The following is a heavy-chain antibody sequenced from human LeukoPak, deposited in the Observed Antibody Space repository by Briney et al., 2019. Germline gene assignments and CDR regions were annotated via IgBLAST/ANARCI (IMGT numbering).Heavy chain of an antibody. Sequence: TLSLTCTVSGGSIGSGNYYWSWIRQPAGKGLEWIGRIYTSGSANYNPSLKSRVTMSVDTSKNQFSLKLSSVTAADTAVYYCARDLVSGYYGSGSYSYYFDYWGQGTLVTVSS. D-gene: IGHD3-10*01. CDR1: GGSIGSGNYY. CDR2: IYTSGSA. J-gene: IGHJ4*02. V-gene: IGHV4-61*02. CDR3: ARDLVSGYYGSGSYSYYFDY.